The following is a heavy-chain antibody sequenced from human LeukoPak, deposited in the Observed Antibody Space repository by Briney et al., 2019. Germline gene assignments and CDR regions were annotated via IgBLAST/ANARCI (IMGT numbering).Heavy chain of an antibody. CDR1: GYTFTDYY. CDR2: INPNSGGT. D-gene: IGHD6-19*01. V-gene: IGHV1-2*02. J-gene: IGHJ4*02. CDR3: ARVIAVAGTFRWYYFDY. Sequence: ASVKVSCKASGYTFTDYYIHWVRQAPGQGLEWMGWINPNSGGTNYAQKFQGRVTMTRDTSISTAYMELSRLRSDDTAVYYCARVIAVAGTFRWYYFDYWGQGTLVTVSS.